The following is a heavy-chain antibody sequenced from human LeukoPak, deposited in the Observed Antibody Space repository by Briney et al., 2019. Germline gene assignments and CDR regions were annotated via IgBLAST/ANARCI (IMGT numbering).Heavy chain of an antibody. CDR1: GYTFTSYD. D-gene: IGHD6-19*01. CDR3: ARGLMIAVAGTSPFGY. V-gene: IGHV1-8*01. CDR2: MNPNSGNT. Sequence: APVKVSCKASGYTFTSYDINWVRQATGQGLEWMGWMNPNSGNTGYAQKFQGRVTMTRNTSISTAYMELSSLRSEDTAVYYCARGLMIAVAGTSPFGYWGHGTLVIVSS. J-gene: IGHJ4*01.